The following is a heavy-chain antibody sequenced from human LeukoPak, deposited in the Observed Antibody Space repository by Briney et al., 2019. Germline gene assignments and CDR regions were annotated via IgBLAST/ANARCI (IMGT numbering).Heavy chain of an antibody. V-gene: IGHV4-39*01. CDR3: ARVQEQQLDKGFDY. D-gene: IGHD6-13*01. CDR2: IYYSGST. J-gene: IGHJ4*02. CDR1: GGSISSSSYY. Sequence: PSETLSLTCTVSGGSISSSSYYWGWIRQPPGKGLEWIGSIYYSGSTYYNPSLKSRVTISVDTSKNQFSLKLSSVTAADTAVYYCARVQEQQLDKGFDYWGQGTLVTVSS.